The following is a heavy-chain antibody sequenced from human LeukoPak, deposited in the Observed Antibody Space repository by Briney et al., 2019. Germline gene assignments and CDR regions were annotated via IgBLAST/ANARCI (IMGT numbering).Heavy chain of an antibody. V-gene: IGHV1-2*02. J-gene: IGHJ4*02. Sequence: GASVKVSCKASGYTFTGYYMHWVRQAPGQGLEWMGWINPNSGGTNYAQKFQGRVTMTRDTSIGTAYMELSRLRSDDTAVYYCARTGDYDSSGYDFDYWGQGTLVTVSS. D-gene: IGHD3-22*01. CDR3: ARTGDYDSSGYDFDY. CDR1: GYTFTGYY. CDR2: INPNSGGT.